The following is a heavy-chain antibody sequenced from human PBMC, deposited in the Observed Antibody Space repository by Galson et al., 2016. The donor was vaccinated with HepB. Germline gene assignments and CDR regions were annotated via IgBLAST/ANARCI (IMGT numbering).Heavy chain of an antibody. CDR3: ARFCRNARCLMWGGQYYVSYYAMDV. J-gene: IGHJ6*02. CDR2: IFPISGTA. D-gene: IGHD2-21*02. V-gene: IGHV1-69*01. CDR1: GGSFRNYI. Sequence: QSGAEVKKPGQSLKISCKASGGSFRNYIITWVRQAPGQGLEWMGEIFPISGTANYTQKFQGRVTITADESTNTAYMELSSLRYEDTAVYYCARFCRNARCLMWGGQYYVSYYAMDVWGQGTTVTVSS.